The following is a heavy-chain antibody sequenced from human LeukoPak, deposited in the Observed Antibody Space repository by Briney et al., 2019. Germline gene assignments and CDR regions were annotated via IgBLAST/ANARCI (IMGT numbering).Heavy chain of an antibody. V-gene: IGHV1-18*01. CDR2: ISPKNGDT. J-gene: IGHJ5*02. Sequence: ASMKVSCKASGYTFTSYGIVWVRQAPGQGLEWMGWISPKNGDTNYAPKLQGRVTMTIDTSTSTAYMELRSLRSDDTAVYYCARDPPPIAATDGWFDPWGQGTLVTVSS. CDR1: GYTFTSYG. D-gene: IGHD6-13*01. CDR3: ARDPPPIAATDGWFDP.